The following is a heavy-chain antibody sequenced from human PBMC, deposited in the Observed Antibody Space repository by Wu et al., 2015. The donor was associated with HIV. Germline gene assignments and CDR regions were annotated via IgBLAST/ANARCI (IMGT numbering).Heavy chain of an antibody. Sequence: QAQLVQSGAEVKKPGSSVKVSCKASGYTFTGYYMHWVRQAPGQGLEWMGWINPNSGGSGGTNYAQKFQGRVTMTRDTSISTAYMELSRLRSADTAVYYCVSSAGTSYYFDYWGQGTLVTVSS. J-gene: IGHJ4*02. V-gene: IGHV1-2*02. CDR3: VSSAGTSYYFDY. CDR2: INPNSGGSGGT. D-gene: IGHD2-2*01. CDR1: GYTFTGYY.